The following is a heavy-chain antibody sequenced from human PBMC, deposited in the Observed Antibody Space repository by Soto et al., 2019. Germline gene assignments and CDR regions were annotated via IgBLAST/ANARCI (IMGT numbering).Heavy chain of an antibody. CDR2: IYYSGST. Sequence: QLQLQESGPGLVKPSETLSLTCTVSGGSTSSSGHYWGWIRQPPGQGLEWIGNIYYSGSTYYNPSLKSRVDMSVDTSTSQISLKLSSVTAADTAVYYCARQPANSATSFYGMDVWGQGPTVTVSS. D-gene: IGHD1-26*01. CDR1: GGSTSSSGHY. V-gene: IGHV4-39*01. J-gene: IGHJ6*02. CDR3: ARQPANSATSFYGMDV.